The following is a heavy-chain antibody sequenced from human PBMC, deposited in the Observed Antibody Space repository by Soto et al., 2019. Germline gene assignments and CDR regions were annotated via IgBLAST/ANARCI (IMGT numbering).Heavy chain of an antibody. CDR1: GFSFSSYG. D-gene: IGHD1-26*01. J-gene: IGHJ3*02. Sequence: QVQLVESGGGVVQPGTSLRLSCAASGFSFSSYGMHWVRQAPGKGLEWVAVIWYDGSNKYYADSVKGRFILSRDNSKNTLYLQMNCLRVDDTAVYYCARDSYLPRVSDDGAFDIWGQGTVVSVSS. CDR3: ARDSYLPRVSDDGAFDI. CDR2: IWYDGSNK. V-gene: IGHV3-33*01.